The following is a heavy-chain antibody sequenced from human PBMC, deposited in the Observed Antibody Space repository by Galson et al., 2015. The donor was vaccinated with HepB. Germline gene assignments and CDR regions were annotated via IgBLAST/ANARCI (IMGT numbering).Heavy chain of an antibody. J-gene: IGHJ4*02. CDR3: ARFDSGHDFFDY. CDR2: IDPSDSYT. CDR1: GYRFTSYW. Sequence: QSGAEVKKPGESLRISCKGSGYRFTSYWITWVRQMPGKGLEWMGRIDPSDSYTKYSPSFQGHVTISADKSISTAYLQWSSLKASDTAMYYCARFDSGHDFFDYWGQGTLVTVSS. V-gene: IGHV5-10-1*01. D-gene: IGHD5-12*01.